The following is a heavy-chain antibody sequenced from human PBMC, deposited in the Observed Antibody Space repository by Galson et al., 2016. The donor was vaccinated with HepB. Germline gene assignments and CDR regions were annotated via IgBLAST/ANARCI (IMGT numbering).Heavy chain of an antibody. V-gene: IGHV3-7*03. CDR2: ISDDGGKT. CDR1: SFSIRKYW. Sequence: SLRLSCAASSFSIRKYWMQWVRLVPGKGLEWVASISDDGGKTYHVDSVKGRFTISRDTAKNSLYLQMNSLRAEDTAVYFCARVITFYDLMDCWGQGAVVTVSS. CDR3: ARVITFYDLMDC. J-gene: IGHJ4*02. D-gene: IGHD3-16*01.